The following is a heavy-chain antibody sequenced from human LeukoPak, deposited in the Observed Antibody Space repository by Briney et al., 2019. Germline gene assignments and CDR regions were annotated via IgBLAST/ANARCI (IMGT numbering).Heavy chain of an antibody. Sequence: SETLSLTCTVSGGSISSYYWSWTRQPPGKGLEWIGYIYYSGSTNYNPSLKSRVTISVDTSKNQFSLKLSSVTAADTAVYYCARDKKLDAFDIWGQGTMVTVSS. CDR1: GGSISSYY. V-gene: IGHV4-59*01. CDR3: ARDKKLDAFDI. CDR2: IYYSGST. J-gene: IGHJ3*02.